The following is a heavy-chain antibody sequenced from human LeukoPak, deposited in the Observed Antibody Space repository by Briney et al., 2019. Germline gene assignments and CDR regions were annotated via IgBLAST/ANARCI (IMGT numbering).Heavy chain of an antibody. J-gene: IGHJ4*02. CDR3: ARDLIGYHKFDY. D-gene: IGHD2-2*01. CDR1: GYSISSGYY. CDR2: IYHSGST. Sequence: SETLSLTCTVSGYSISSGYYWGWIRQPPGKGLEWIGGIYHSGSTYYNPSLKSRVTISVDTSKNQFSLKLSSVTAADTAVYYCARDLIGYHKFDYWGQGTLVTVSS. V-gene: IGHV4-38-2*02.